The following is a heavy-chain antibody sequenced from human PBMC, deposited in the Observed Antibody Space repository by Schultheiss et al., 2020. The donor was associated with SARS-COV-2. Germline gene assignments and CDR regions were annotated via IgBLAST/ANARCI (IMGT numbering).Heavy chain of an antibody. J-gene: IGHJ4*02. Sequence: ASVKVSCRASGYTFTGYYMHWVRQAPGQGLEWMGWINPNSGNTGYAQKFQGRVTITRNTSISTAYMELSSLRSEDTAVYYCARDRGPADYYNSGTWVYWGQGTLVTVSS. CDR2: INPNSGNT. CDR1: GYTFTGYY. D-gene: IGHD3-10*01. CDR3: ARDRGPADYYNSGTWVY. V-gene: IGHV1-8*03.